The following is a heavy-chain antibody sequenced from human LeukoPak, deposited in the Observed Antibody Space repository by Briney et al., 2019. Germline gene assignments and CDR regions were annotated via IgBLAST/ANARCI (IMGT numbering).Heavy chain of an antibody. V-gene: IGHV3-30*02. CDR2: IRYDGSNK. CDR3: ARAKDSSGYYRTAEYFQH. J-gene: IGHJ1*01. CDR1: GFTFSSYG. Sequence: GSLRLSCAASGFTFSSYGMHWVRQAPGKGLEWVAFIRYDGSNKYYADSVKGRFTISRDNSKNTLYLQMNSLRAEDTAVYYCARAKDSSGYYRTAEYFQHWGQGTLVTVSS. D-gene: IGHD3-22*01.